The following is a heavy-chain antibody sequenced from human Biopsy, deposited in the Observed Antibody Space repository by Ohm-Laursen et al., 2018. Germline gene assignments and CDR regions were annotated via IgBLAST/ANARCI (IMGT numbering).Heavy chain of an antibody. J-gene: IGHJ3*01. CDR1: GGYINNYY. CDR3: ASVVLGPTNDAFDL. V-gene: IGHV4-4*07. CDR2: IYPGGST. D-gene: IGHD3-22*01. Sequence: GTLSLTCPASGGYINNYYWSWIRQPAGKGLEWIGRIYPGGSTNYNPSLKSRVTMSVDTAKKQLSLRLRSVTAADTAMYYCASVVLGPTNDAFDLWGQGTMVVVSS.